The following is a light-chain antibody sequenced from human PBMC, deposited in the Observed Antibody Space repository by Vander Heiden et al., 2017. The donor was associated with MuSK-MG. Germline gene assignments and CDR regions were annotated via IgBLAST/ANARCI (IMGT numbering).Light chain of an antibody. Sequence: EIVLTQSPGTLSLSPGERATLSCRASQSISSSYLAWYQQKPGQAPRLLISDASSRATGIPDRFSGSGSGTDFTLTISRLEPEDFAMYYCQQCGSSPPWTFGQGTKVEVK. CDR3: QQCGSSPPWT. V-gene: IGKV3-20*01. J-gene: IGKJ1*01. CDR2: DAS. CDR1: QSISSSY.